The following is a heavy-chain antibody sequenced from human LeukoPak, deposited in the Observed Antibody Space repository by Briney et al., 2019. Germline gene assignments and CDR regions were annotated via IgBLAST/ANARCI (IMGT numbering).Heavy chain of an antibody. J-gene: IGHJ6*02. CDR2: IYPGDSDT. CDR3: ARGAAGTIPDYYYFGMDV. V-gene: IGHV5-51*01. CDR1: GYRFTAYW. Sequence: GESLKISCKGSGYRFTAYWIGWVRQMPGKGLEWMGIIYPGDSDTRYSRSFQGQVTISADKSINTAHLQWSSLKASDTAMYYCARGAAGTIPDYYYFGMDVWSQGTTVTVSS. D-gene: IGHD1-7*01.